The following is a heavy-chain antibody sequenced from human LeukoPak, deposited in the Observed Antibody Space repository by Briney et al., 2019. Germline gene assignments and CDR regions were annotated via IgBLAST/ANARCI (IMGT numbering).Heavy chain of an antibody. CDR3: ARDPLTTWSAFDI. J-gene: IGHJ3*02. Sequence: ASVKVSCKVSGYTLTELSMHWVRQAPGKGLEWMGGFDPEDGETIYAQKFQGRVTMTRDMSTSTVYMELSSLRSEDTAVYYCARDPLTTWSAFDIWGQGTMVTVSS. CDR1: GYTLTELS. D-gene: IGHD3-22*01. CDR2: FDPEDGET. V-gene: IGHV1-24*01.